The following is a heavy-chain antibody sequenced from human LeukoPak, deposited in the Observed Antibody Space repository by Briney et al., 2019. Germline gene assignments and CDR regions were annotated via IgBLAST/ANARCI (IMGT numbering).Heavy chain of an antibody. CDR1: GFTFSSYA. CDR3: ARDRTSSGWYGGFDY. V-gene: IGHV3-30*01. Sequence: PGGSLRLSCAASGFTFSSYAMHWVRQAPGKGLEWVAVISYDGSNKYYADSVKGRFTISRDNSKNTLYLQMNTLRPEDTAVYYCARDRTSSGWYGGFDYWGQGTLVTVSS. J-gene: IGHJ4*02. D-gene: IGHD6-19*01. CDR2: ISYDGSNK.